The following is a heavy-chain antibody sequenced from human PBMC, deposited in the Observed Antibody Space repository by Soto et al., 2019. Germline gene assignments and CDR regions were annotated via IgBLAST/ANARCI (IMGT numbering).Heavy chain of an antibody. CDR2: IKSKTDGGTT. CDR1: GFTFSNAW. Sequence: EVQLVESGGGSVKPGGSLRLSCAASGFTFSNAWMSWVRQAPGKGLEWVGRIKSKTDGGTTDYAAPVKGRFTISRDDSKNTLYLQMNSLKTEDTAVYYCTTEPEGVAWVDYWGQGTLVTVSS. CDR3: TTEPEGVAWVDY. V-gene: IGHV3-15*01. J-gene: IGHJ4*02. D-gene: IGHD1-26*01.